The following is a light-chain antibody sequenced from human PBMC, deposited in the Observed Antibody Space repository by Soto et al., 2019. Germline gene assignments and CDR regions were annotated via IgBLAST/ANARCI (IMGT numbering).Light chain of an antibody. CDR1: QPVSNW. CDR3: QQANGFPPLT. CDR2: AAS. Sequence: DIQMTQSPSSVSASVGDRVTITCRASQPVSNWLAWYQQKPGKAPKLLIYAASKLQVGVPSRFSGSGSGTDLTHTISSLQPEDFATYYCQQANGFPPLTFGGGTTVEIK. V-gene: IGKV1-12*01. J-gene: IGKJ4*01.